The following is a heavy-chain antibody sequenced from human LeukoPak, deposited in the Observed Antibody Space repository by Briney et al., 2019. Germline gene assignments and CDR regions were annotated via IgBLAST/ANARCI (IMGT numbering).Heavy chain of an antibody. CDR3: ARGGGAPRFLEMATITDAFDI. J-gene: IGHJ3*02. CDR2: IKQDGSEK. D-gene: IGHD5-12*01. V-gene: IGHV3-7*01. Sequence: GGSLRLSCAASGFTFSSYWMSWVCQAPGKGLEWVANIKQDGSEKYYVDSVKGRFTISRDNAKNSLYLQMNSLRAEDTAVYYCARGGGAPRFLEMATITDAFDIWGQGTMVTVSS. CDR1: GFTFSSYW.